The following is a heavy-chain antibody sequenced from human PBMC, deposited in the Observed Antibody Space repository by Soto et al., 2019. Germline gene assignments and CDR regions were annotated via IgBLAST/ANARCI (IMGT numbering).Heavy chain of an antibody. CDR1: GGSFTGYF. Sequence: QAQIQQSGARLLKPSETLSLTCSVSGGSFTGYFYSWIRLSPGRGLEWIGEINDGGITKYSPSLKSRATMSADKAKKQFSLRLTSVTAADMGVYYCAPTPRLLVPWGQGTPVVVSS. D-gene: IGHD2-8*02. J-gene: IGHJ1*01. CDR3: APTPRLLVP. CDR2: INDGGIT. V-gene: IGHV4-34*02.